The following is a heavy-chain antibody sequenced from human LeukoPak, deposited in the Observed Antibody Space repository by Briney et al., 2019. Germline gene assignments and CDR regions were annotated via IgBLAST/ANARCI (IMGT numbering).Heavy chain of an antibody. CDR3: ARGSGWFDY. J-gene: IGHJ4*02. Sequence: ASVKVSCKASGYTFTSYGISWVRQGPGQGREWMGWISAYNGNTNYAQKLQGRVTMTTDTSTSKAYMELRRLRSEDTAVYYCARGSGWFDYWGQGTLVTVSS. CDR2: ISAYNGNT. D-gene: IGHD5-18*01. CDR1: GYTFTSYG. V-gene: IGHV1-18*01.